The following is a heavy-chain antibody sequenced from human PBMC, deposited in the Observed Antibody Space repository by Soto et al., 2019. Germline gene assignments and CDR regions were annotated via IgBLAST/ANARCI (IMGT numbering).Heavy chain of an antibody. CDR3: AREGNLGRWIQPLDS. CDR1: GCSISSYY. Sequence: PSETLSLTCTVSGCSISSYYWSWIRQPPGKGLEWIGNIHYNGNTKYSPSLKSRVTMSVDTSKNHFSLKLISVTTADTAVYFCAREGNLGRWIQPLDSWGQGTLVTVSS. CDR2: IHYNGNT. J-gene: IGHJ4*02. D-gene: IGHD2-2*03. V-gene: IGHV4-59*01.